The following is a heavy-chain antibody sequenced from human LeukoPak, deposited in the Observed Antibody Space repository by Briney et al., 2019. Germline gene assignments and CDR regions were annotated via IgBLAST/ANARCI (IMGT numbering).Heavy chain of an antibody. Sequence: SETLSLTCTVSGGSISRYYWSWLRQPPGKGLAGIGYIYYSGSTNYNPSLKSRVTISVDTSKNQFSLKLSSVTAADTAVYYCARDAAAGTLGAFDIWGQGTMVTVSS. CDR2: IYYSGST. D-gene: IGHD6-13*01. J-gene: IGHJ3*02. CDR1: GGSISRYY. V-gene: IGHV4-59*01. CDR3: ARDAAAGTLGAFDI.